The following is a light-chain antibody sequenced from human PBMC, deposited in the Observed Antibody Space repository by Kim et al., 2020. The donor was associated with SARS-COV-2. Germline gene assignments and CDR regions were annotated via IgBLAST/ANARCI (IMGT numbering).Light chain of an antibody. J-gene: IGKJ4*01. V-gene: IGKV3-15*01. CDR2: DAS. Sequence: EVVLTQSPATLSVSPGESVTLSCRASQSVHRNLAWYQQKPGQAPSLLIDDASTRATGIPARFSGSGSGTEFTLTISSLQPDDSAVYYCQQQDQWPFTFGGGTKVDIK. CDR3: QQQDQWPFT. CDR1: QSVHRN.